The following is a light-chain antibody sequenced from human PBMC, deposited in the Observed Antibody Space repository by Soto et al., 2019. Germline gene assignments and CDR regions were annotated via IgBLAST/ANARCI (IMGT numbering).Light chain of an antibody. CDR3: QQYNDWPPKT. CDR1: HSVRSK. Sequence: EIVMTQSPATLSVSPGERATLCCRPSHSVRSKLAWYQQRPGQAPRLLIYDASTRATGIPARFSGSGSGTEFTLTISSLQSEDFAIYYCQQYNDWPPKTFGQGTKVDI. J-gene: IGKJ1*01. V-gene: IGKV3-15*01. CDR2: DAS.